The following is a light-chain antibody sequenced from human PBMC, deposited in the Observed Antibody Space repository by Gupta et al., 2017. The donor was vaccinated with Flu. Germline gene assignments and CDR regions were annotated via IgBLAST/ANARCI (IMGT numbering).Light chain of an antibody. CDR3: CSYAGSYTFI. J-gene: IGLJ1*01. Sequence: VTISCTGTSSDVGGYNYVSWYQQHPGKAPKLMIYDVSKRPSGVPDRFSGSKSGNTASLTISGLQAEDEADYYCCSYAGSYTFIFGTGTKVTVL. CDR1: SSDVGGYNY. V-gene: IGLV2-11*01. CDR2: DVS.